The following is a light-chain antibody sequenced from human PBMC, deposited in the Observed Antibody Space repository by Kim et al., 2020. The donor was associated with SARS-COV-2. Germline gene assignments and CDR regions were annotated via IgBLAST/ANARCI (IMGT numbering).Light chain of an antibody. V-gene: IGKV3-11*01. CDR1: QSVSSY. CDR3: QQRTNWPLT. Sequence: VSPGERVTLSCRASQSVSSYLAWYQQKAGQAPRLLIYDASNRAPGIPARFSGSGSGTDFTLTISSLEPEDFAVYYCQQRTNWPLTFGGGTKVDIK. J-gene: IGKJ4*01. CDR2: DAS.